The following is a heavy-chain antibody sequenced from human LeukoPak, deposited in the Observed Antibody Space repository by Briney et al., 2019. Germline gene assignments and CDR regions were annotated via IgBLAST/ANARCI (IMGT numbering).Heavy chain of an antibody. CDR2: IYSGGST. J-gene: IGHJ4*02. CDR1: GFTVSSNY. CDR3: ARGIAVAGTFDY. V-gene: IGHV3-53*01. Sequence: GSLRLSCAASGFTVSSNYMSWVRPAPGKGLEWVSVIYSGGSTYYADSVKGRFTISRDNSKNTLYLQMNSLRAEDTAVYYCARGIAVAGTFDYWGQGTLVTVSS. D-gene: IGHD6-19*01.